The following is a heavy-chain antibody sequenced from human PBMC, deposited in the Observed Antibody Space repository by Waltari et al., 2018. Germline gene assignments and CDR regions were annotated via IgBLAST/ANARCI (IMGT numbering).Heavy chain of an antibody. Sequence: QVQLQESGPGLVKPSETLSLTCAVSGYSISSGYYWGWNRQPPGKGLEWIGSIYHSGSTYYNPSLKSRVTISVDTSKNQFSLKLSSVTAADTAVYYCARHVPYYYDSSGYFDYWGQGTLVTVSS. D-gene: IGHD3-22*01. CDR1: GYSISSGYY. CDR2: IYHSGST. V-gene: IGHV4-38-2*01. CDR3: ARHVPYYYDSSGYFDY. J-gene: IGHJ4*02.